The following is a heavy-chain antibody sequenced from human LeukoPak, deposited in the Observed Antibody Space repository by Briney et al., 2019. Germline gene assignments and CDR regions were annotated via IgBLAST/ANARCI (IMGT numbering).Heavy chain of an antibody. V-gene: IGHV3-21*01. Sequence: GGSLRLSCAASGFTFSSYSMNWVRQAPGKGLEWVSSISSSSSYIYYADSVKGRFTISRDNAKNSLYLQMNSLRAEDTAVYYCARDGCGGDCYFDYWGQGTLVTVSS. J-gene: IGHJ4*02. CDR3: ARDGCGGDCYFDY. CDR2: ISSSSSYI. CDR1: GFTFSSYS. D-gene: IGHD2-21*02.